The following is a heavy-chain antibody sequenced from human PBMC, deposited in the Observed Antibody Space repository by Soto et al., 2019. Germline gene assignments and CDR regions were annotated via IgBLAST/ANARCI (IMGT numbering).Heavy chain of an antibody. Sequence: GGSLRLSCAASGFTFSSYAMHWVRQAPGKGLEWVAVISYDGSNKYYADSVKGRFTISRDNSKNTLYLQMNSLRAEDTAVYYCARDTHDDSSGIGVDYWGQGTLVTVSS. CDR2: ISYDGSNK. J-gene: IGHJ4*02. V-gene: IGHV3-30-3*01. D-gene: IGHD3-22*01. CDR1: GFTFSSYA. CDR3: ARDTHDDSSGIGVDY.